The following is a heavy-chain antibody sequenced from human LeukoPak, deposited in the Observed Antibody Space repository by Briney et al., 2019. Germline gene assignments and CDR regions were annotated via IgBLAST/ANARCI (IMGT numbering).Heavy chain of an antibody. CDR2: FDPEDGET. CDR1: GYTLTELS. Sequence: ASVKVSCKVSGYTLTELSMHWVRQAPGKGLEWMGGFDPEDGETIYAQKFQGRVTMTEDTSTDPAYMELSSLRSEDTAVYYCATAIAVAGPFDYWGQGTLVTVSS. D-gene: IGHD6-19*01. J-gene: IGHJ4*02. CDR3: ATAIAVAGPFDY. V-gene: IGHV1-24*01.